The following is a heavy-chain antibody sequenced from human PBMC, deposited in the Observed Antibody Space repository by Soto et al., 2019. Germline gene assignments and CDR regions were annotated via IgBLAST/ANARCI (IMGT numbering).Heavy chain of an antibody. D-gene: IGHD5-18*01. CDR1: GFTFSGYG. CDR2: IWYDGSNK. Sequence: GGSLRLSCAASGFTFSGYGMHWVRQAPGKGLEWVAVIWYDGSNKYYADSVKGRFTISRDNSKNTLYLQMNSLRAEDTAVYYCARGGRGYSYGQPSYYFDYWGQGTLVTVPS. J-gene: IGHJ4*02. V-gene: IGHV3-33*01. CDR3: ARGGRGYSYGQPSYYFDY.